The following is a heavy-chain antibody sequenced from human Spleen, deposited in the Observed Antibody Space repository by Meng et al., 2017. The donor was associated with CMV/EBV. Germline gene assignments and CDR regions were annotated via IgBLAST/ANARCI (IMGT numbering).Heavy chain of an antibody. CDR1: NYSFINYD. V-gene: IGHV1-18*01. CDR2: ISVFSGET. Sequence: ASVKVSCKASNYSFINYDIGWVRQAPGQGLEWMGWISVFSGETKYTQKVEGRVSMTTDTSTSTAYMELRSLRSDDTAVYYCARVHYSSWQNLDYWDLGTLVTVSS. J-gene: IGHJ4*02. D-gene: IGHD6-13*01. CDR3: ARVHYSSWQNLDY.